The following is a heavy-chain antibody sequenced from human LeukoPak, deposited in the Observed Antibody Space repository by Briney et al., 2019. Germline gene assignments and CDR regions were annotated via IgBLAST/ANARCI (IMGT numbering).Heavy chain of an antibody. D-gene: IGHD1-26*01. CDR1: GFTFSSYS. CDR2: ISSSSSYI. CDR3: ARDRPSGSYSD. J-gene: IGHJ4*02. V-gene: IGHV3-21*01. Sequence: GGSLRLSCAASGFTFSSYSMNWVCQAPGKGLEWVSSISSSSSYIYYADSVKGRFTISRDNAKNSLYLQMNSLRAEDTAVYYCARDRPSGSYSDWGQGTLVTVSS.